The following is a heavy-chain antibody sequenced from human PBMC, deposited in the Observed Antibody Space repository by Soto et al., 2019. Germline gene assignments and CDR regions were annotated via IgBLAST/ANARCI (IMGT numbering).Heavy chain of an antibody. Sequence: GGTLRLPRSACGCTFSSYDIHGVRQPQGKGLEWVAVRSRDGTNKYYVDSVKGLFTISRDNARNTRYVQKNSLRHEDAAGYSCARSRRGTVADSFYVWHLRTRVTISS. J-gene: IGHJ6*02. CDR3: ARSRRGTVADSFYV. CDR1: GCTFSSYD. D-gene: IGHD2-15*01. CDR2: RSRDGTNK. V-gene: IGHV3-30*04.